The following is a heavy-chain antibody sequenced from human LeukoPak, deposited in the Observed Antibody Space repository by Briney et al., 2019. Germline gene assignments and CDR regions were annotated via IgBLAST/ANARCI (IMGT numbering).Heavy chain of an antibody. CDR3: AGDRNSDWYSPLDY. J-gene: IGHJ4*02. CDR1: GFTLTKCA. CDR2: ITATVDTA. V-gene: IGHV3-23*01. D-gene: IGHD6-19*01. Sequence: GRSLRPSCVASGFTLTKCAMSWISPAPGKGIEWDAIITATVDTAYYADSVKGRFTISRDNSRNTVYMQMDSLRAEDTAIYYCAGDRNSDWYSPLDYWGQGSQVTVSP.